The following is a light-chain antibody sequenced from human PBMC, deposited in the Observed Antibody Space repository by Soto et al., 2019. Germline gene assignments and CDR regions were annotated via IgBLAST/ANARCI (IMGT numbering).Light chain of an antibody. Sequence: QSALTQPASVSGSPGQSIPISCTGTSSDVGGYNYVSWYQHHPGKAPKLIIYDVDNRPSGASDRFSGSKSGNTASLTISGLQAEDEADYYCSSYTSSSTRVFGTGPKLTVL. V-gene: IGLV2-14*03. J-gene: IGLJ1*01. CDR2: DVD. CDR1: SSDVGGYNY. CDR3: SSYTSSSTRV.